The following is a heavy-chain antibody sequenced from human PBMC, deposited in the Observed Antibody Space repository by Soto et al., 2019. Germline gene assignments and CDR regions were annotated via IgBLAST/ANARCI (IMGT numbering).Heavy chain of an antibody. CDR1: GGSSTSGGHY. CDR3: ARVGHRWYFSVLTDF. Sequence: SDTLSLTCTVSGGSSTSGGHYWGCIRQYPGKGLEGIGHIYDSGNMYFNDPSLKSRVTISADTTRNQFSLSLSSLTAADTAGYCCARVGHRWYFSVLTDFWGQGILVTVSS. V-gene: IGHV4-31*03. CDR2: IYDSGNM. J-gene: IGHJ4*02. D-gene: IGHD2-15*01.